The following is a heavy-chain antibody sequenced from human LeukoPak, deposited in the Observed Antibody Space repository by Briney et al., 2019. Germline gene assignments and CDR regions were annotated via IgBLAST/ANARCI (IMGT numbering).Heavy chain of an antibody. J-gene: IGHJ3*01. Sequence: PGGSPRLSCAASGFTFSSYVMHWVRQAPGKGLEWVALIWFDGTEEFYADSVKGRFTISRDNSKNTVYMQMNSLRAEDTAVYYCAREDLQSGSHDAFDVWGQGTMVTVSS. CDR2: IWFDGTEE. D-gene: IGHD1-26*01. CDR3: AREDLQSGSHDAFDV. V-gene: IGHV3-33*01. CDR1: GFTFSSYV.